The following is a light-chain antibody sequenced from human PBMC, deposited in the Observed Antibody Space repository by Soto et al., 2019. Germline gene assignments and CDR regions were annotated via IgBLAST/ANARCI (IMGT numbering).Light chain of an antibody. J-gene: IGKJ5*01. Sequence: EIVLTHSPGTLSLSPVXXXXXXFXAXQSVSSSYLAWYQQKPGQAPRLLIYGASNRATGIPDRFSGSGSGTDFTLTISRLEPEDFAMYYCHQYGISPPVTFGQGTRLEIK. CDR1: QSVSSSY. CDR3: HQYGISPPVT. V-gene: IGKV3-20*01. CDR2: GAS.